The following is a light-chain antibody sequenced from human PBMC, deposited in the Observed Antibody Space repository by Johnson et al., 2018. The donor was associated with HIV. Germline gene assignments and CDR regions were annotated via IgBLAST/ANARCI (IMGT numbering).Light chain of an antibody. CDR3: LAWDTSLRAYV. CDR2: DID. V-gene: IGLV1-51*01. CDR1: SSNIGYNY. J-gene: IGLJ1*01. Sequence: QAVLTQPPSMSAAPGQKVTISCSGSSSNIGYNYVSWYQQVPGTAPKLLIYDIDKRPSGIPDRFSGSQSGTSATLDISGLHTGDAADYYCLAWDTSLRAYVFGTGTKVTVL.